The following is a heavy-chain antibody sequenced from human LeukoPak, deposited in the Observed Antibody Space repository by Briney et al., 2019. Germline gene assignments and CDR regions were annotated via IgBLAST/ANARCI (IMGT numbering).Heavy chain of an antibody. V-gene: IGHV1-2*02. J-gene: IGHJ5*02. Sequence: ASVKVSCKASGYIFTGYYMHWVRQAPGQGLEWMGWINPNSGGADYAQKLQGRVTMTRDTSISTAYMALSRLRSDDTAVYYCARGPPEYCSGGSCYSGRNWFDPWGQGTLVTVSS. CDR3: ARGPPEYCSGGSCYSGRNWFDP. D-gene: IGHD2-15*01. CDR1: GYIFTGYY. CDR2: INPNSGGA.